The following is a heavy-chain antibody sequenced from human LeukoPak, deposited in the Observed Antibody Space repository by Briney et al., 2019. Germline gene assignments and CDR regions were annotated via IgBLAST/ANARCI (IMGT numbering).Heavy chain of an antibody. D-gene: IGHD4-17*01. CDR2: IKSDGSNT. J-gene: IGHJ4*02. Sequence: GGSLRLSCAASGFTFNNYYMHWVRQAPGKGLVWVSRIKSDGSNTNYADSVKGRFTISRDNAKNTLYLQMNGLRAEDTALYYCARGGDYPFDYWGQGTLVTVSS. CDR1: GFTFNNYY. V-gene: IGHV3-74*01. CDR3: ARGGDYPFDY.